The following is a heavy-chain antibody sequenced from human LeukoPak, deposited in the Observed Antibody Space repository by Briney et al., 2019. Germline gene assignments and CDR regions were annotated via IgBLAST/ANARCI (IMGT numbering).Heavy chain of an antibody. CDR1: GFTFSSYS. Sequence: GGSLTLSCVASGFTFSSYSLNWVRQAPGKGLEWVSSISSSSRYIYYADSVKGRFTISRDNAKNSLYLQMNSLRAEDTAVYYCAKVNNGYDPYYYYYMDVWGKGTTVTISS. V-gene: IGHV3-21*01. D-gene: IGHD5-18*01. J-gene: IGHJ6*03. CDR2: ISSSSRYI. CDR3: AKVNNGYDPYYYYYMDV.